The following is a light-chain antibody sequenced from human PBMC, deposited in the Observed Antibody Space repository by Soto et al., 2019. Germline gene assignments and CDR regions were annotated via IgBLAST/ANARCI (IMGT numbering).Light chain of an antibody. CDR3: QQYHSYST. CDR2: KAS. CDR1: QSISNY. Sequence: DIPMTQSPSTLSASVGDRITITCRASQSISNYLAWYQQKPGKAPNLLIYKASSLQSGVPSRFSGSGSGTEFTLSIRSLQPEDFAIYYCQQYHSYSTFGQGTRVEI. V-gene: IGKV1-5*03. J-gene: IGKJ1*01.